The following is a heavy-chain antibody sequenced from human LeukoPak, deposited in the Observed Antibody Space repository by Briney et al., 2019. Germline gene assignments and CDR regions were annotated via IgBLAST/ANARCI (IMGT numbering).Heavy chain of an antibody. CDR2: IYSGGST. V-gene: IGHV3-66*01. J-gene: IGHJ4*02. CDR3: ASSVGYYDSSGYYYMLGFDY. Sequence: GGSLRLSCAASGFTVSSNCMSWVRQAPGKGLEWVSVIYSGGSTYYADSVKGRFTISRDNSKNTLYLQMNSLRAEDTVVYYCASSVGYYDSSGYYYMLGFDYWGQGTLVTVSS. CDR1: GFTVSSNC. D-gene: IGHD3-22*01.